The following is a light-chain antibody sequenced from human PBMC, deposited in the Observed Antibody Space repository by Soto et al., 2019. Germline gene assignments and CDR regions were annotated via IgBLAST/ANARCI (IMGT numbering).Light chain of an antibody. Sequence: QSVLTQPPSVSAAPGQKVTISCSGSSSNIGSNSVSWYQQFPGTAPKFLIYDNNKRPSGIPDRFSGSKSGTSATLGITGLQTGDEADYYCGTWDSILSAVVFGGGTKLTVL. J-gene: IGLJ2*01. V-gene: IGLV1-51*01. CDR3: GTWDSILSAVV. CDR1: SSNIGSNS. CDR2: DNN.